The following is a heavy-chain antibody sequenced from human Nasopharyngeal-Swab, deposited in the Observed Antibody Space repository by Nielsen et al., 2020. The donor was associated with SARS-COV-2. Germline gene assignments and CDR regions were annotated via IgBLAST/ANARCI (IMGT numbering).Heavy chain of an antibody. CDR3: ARVNLYYYDSSGYYSEAFDI. V-gene: IGHV3-48*04. D-gene: IGHD3-22*01. J-gene: IGHJ3*02. CDR2: ISSSSSTI. Sequence: WIRQPPGKGLEWGSYISSSSSTIYYADSVKGRFTISRDNAKNSLYLQMNSLRAEDTAVYYCARVNLYYYDSSGYYSEAFDIWGQGTMVTVSS.